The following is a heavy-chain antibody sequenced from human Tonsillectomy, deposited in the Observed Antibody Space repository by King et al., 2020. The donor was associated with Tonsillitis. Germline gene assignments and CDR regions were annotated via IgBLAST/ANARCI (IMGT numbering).Heavy chain of an antibody. CDR2: INHSGST. V-gene: IGHV4-34*01. CDR3: ARGRTYYYDSSGYYFDY. J-gene: IGHJ4*02. CDR1: GGSFSGYY. D-gene: IGHD3-22*01. Sequence: VQLRQWGAGLLKPSETLSLTCVVYGGSFSGYYWSWIRQPPGKGLEWIGEINHSGSTNYNPSLKSRVTISVDTSKNQFSLKLSSVTAADTGVYYCARGRTYYYDSSGYYFDYWGQGTLVTVSS.